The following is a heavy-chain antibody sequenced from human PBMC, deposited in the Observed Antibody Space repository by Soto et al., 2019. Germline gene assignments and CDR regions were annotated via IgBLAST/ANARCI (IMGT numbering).Heavy chain of an antibody. D-gene: IGHD3-3*02. Sequence: ASVKVSCKASGYTFTSYAMHWVRQAPGQRLEWMGWINAGNGNTKYSQKFQGRVTITRDTSASTAYMELSSLRSEDTAVYYCARDQHFWSGYYDAFDIWGQGTMVTVSS. CDR1: GYTFTSYA. J-gene: IGHJ3*02. CDR2: INAGNGNT. V-gene: IGHV1-3*01. CDR3: ARDQHFWSGYYDAFDI.